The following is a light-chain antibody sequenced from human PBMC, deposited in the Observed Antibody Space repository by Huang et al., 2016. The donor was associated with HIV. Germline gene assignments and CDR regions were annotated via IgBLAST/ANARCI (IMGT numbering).Light chain of an antibody. Sequence: DIQMTQSPSSLSASVGDRVTITCQASQDISTYLNWYQQKPGNVPKVLIYAASRFSGSVSGTDFTFTISSLQPGDIATYYCQQYDNLPWTFGQGTKVEIK. CDR3: QQYDNLPWT. CDR2: A. J-gene: IGKJ1*01. V-gene: IGKV1-33*01. CDR1: QDISTY.